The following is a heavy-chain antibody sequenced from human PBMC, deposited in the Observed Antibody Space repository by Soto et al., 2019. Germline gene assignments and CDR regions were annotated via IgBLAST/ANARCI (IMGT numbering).Heavy chain of an antibody. Sequence: QVQLVESGGGVVQPGMSLRLSCGASGFTFSTYAMHWVRQAPGKGLEWVAVISYGGDHHYYADSVKGRFTISRDKSENTLHLQMNSLRAEDTAMYYCAKDRALGAAAADFDYWGRGTLVTVSS. J-gene: IGHJ4*02. V-gene: IGHV3-30*18. CDR1: GFTFSTYA. D-gene: IGHD6-13*01. CDR2: ISYGGDHH. CDR3: AKDRALGAAAADFDY.